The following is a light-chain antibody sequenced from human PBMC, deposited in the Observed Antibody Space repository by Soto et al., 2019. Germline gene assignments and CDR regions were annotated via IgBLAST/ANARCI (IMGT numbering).Light chain of an antibody. CDR2: EVS. V-gene: IGLV2-8*01. Sequence: QSVLTQPPSASGSPGQSVTISCTGTSSDVGDYKFGSWYQQHPGKAPKLLIYEVSRRPSGVPDRFSGSKSGNTASLTVSGLQAEDEADYYCSSYAGNNNVVFGGGTTLTVL. CDR3: SSYAGNNNVV. J-gene: IGLJ2*01. CDR1: SSDVGDYKF.